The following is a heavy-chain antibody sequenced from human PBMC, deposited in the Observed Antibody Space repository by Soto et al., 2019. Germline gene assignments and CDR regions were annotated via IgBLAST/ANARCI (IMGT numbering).Heavy chain of an antibody. V-gene: IGHV3-30*18. J-gene: IGHJ4*02. CDR2: ISYDGSNK. D-gene: IGHD6-19*01. CDR1: GFIFSGYD. CDR3: AKEESSGWYTYFDY. Sequence: QVQLVESGGGVVQPGRSLRLSCAASGFIFSGYDIHWVRQAPGKGLEWVAGISYDGSNKYYADSVKGRFTISRDNSKNTLFLQMSSLRAEDTAVHFSAKEESSGWYTYFDYWGQGILVTVST.